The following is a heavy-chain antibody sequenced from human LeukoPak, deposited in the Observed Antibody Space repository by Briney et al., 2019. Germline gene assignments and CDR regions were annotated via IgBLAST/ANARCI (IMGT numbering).Heavy chain of an antibody. CDR1: VYTFTGYY. CDR2: INPNSGGT. V-gene: IGHV1-2*02. J-gene: IGHJ4*02. Sequence: ASVKVSCKASVYTFTGYYMHWGRQAPGQGLEWMGWINPNSGGTNYAQKFQGRVTMTRDTSISTAYMELSRLRSDDTAVYYCARHTGWFGELPYIACWGQGTLVTVSS. CDR3: ARHTGWFGELPYIAC. D-gene: IGHD3-10*01.